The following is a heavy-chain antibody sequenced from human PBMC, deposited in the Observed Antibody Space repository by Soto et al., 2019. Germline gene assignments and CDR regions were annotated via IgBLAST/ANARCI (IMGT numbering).Heavy chain of an antibody. Sequence: QAQLVESGGGVVHPGRSLRLSCEASGFTFNSYGMYWVRQAPGKGLEWVSHILYDGSKKYYADSVKGRFTISRDNPKNTLYLQMDNMRPEDTAVYYCVKDLAHMAEHWGQGTLVIVSS. D-gene: IGHD1-1*01. CDR2: ILYDGSKK. V-gene: IGHV3-30*18. CDR3: VKDLAHMAEH. CDR1: GFTFNSYG. J-gene: IGHJ4*02.